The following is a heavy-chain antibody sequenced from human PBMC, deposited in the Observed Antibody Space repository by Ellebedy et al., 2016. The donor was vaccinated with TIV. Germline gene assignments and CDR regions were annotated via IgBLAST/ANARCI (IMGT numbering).Heavy chain of an antibody. Sequence: SETLSLXCSVTGVSISSYSWSLIRQPAGKGLEWIGRIYTSGSSNYNPSLKSRLIMSTDTSKNQFSLRLSSVTAADTGVYYCVRGAYSYGLDVWGQGTTVTVSS. CDR3: VRGAYSYGLDV. J-gene: IGHJ6*02. V-gene: IGHV4-4*07. CDR2: IYTSGSS. CDR1: GVSISSYS. D-gene: IGHD2-21*01.